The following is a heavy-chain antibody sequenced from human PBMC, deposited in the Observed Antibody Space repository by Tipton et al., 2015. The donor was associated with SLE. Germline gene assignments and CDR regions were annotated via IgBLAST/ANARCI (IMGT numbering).Heavy chain of an antibody. CDR2: IYTSGST. J-gene: IGHJ4*02. Sequence: TLSLTCTVSGGSISSGSYYWSWIRQPAGKGLEWIGRIYTSGSTNYNPSLKSRVSISVGTSKTQFSLRLSSVTAADTAVYYCAREGGYSYGLVDYWGQGTLVTVSS. D-gene: IGHD5-18*01. CDR1: GGSISSGSYY. V-gene: IGHV4-61*02. CDR3: AREGGYSYGLVDY.